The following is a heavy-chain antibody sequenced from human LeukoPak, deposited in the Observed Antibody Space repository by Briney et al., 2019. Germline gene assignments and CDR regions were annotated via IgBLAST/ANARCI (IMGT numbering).Heavy chain of an antibody. CDR2: ISWNSGSI. J-gene: IGHJ4*02. D-gene: IGHD6-13*01. V-gene: IGHV3-9*01. CDR3: AKDIAAAGTYYFDY. Sequence: GGSLRLSCAASGFTFDDYAMHWVRQAPGKGLEWVSGISWNSGSIGYADPVKGRFTISRDNAKNSLYLQMNSLRAEDTALYYCAKDIAAAGTYYFDYWGQGTLVTVSS. CDR1: GFTFDDYA.